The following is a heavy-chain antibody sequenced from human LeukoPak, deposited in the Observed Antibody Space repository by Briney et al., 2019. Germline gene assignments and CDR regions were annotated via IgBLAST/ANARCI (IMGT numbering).Heavy chain of an antibody. CDR2: TYYRSKWYN. D-gene: IGHD1-26*01. J-gene: IGHJ6*03. V-gene: IGHV6-1*01. CDR3: ARQTRAHVGATPYYYYYYYMDV. CDR1: GDSVSSNSAT. Sequence: SQTLSLTCAISGDSVSSNSATWNWIRQSPSRGLEWLGRTYYRSKWYNDYAVSVKSRVTINPDTSKNQFSLELSSVTAADTAVYYCARQTRAHVGATPYYYYYYYMDVWGKGTTVTISS.